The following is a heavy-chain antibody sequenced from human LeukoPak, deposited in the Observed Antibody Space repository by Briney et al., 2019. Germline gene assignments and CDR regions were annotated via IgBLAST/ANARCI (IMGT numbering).Heavy chain of an antibody. CDR2: INHSGTT. CDR1: GGSFSGYY. J-gene: IGHJ4*02. CDR3: AREIGRKQLVPGY. V-gene: IGHV4-34*01. Sequence: SETLSLTCAVYGGSFSGYYWSWIRQPPGKGLEWIGEINHSGTTNYNPSLKSRVTISVDTSKNQFSLKLSSATAADTAVYYCAREIGRKQLVPGYWGQGTLVTVSS. D-gene: IGHD6-13*01.